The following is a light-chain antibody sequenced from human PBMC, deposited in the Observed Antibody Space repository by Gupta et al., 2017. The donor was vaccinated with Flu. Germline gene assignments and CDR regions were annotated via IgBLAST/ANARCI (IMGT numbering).Light chain of an antibody. J-gene: IGKJ3*01. CDR3: QHYDTWPPTVT. CDR2: AAS. CDR1: QIFSAK. V-gene: IGKV3-15*01. Sequence: ATLSCRASQIFSAKLAWYQLTPGQAPRLLIYAASTMATGISARFSGSGSGTEFTLAISSLQSEDAAVYYCQHYDTWPPTVTFGPGTKVDLK.